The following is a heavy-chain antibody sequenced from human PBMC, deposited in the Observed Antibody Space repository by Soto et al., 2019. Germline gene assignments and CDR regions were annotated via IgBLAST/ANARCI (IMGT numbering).Heavy chain of an antibody. Sequence: ASVKVSCKASGYTFTNNDVSWVRQATGQGIERMGWMNPGRGDTGYAQKFQGRVTMTRDISIATAYMELNSLTSGDTAIYYCARMESFGSLNWFDPWGQGTLVTVSS. CDR3: ARMESFGSLNWFDP. CDR2: MNPGRGDT. D-gene: IGHD3-16*02. J-gene: IGHJ5*02. V-gene: IGHV1-8*02. CDR1: GYTFTNND.